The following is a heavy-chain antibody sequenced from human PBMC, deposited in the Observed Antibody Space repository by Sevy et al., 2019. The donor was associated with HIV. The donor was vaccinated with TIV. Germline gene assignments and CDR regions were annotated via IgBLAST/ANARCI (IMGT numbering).Heavy chain of an antibody. V-gene: IGHV1-2*02. J-gene: IGHJ4*02. D-gene: IGHD2-21*02. CDR3: TGSAAEAKNFYCGGDCYSDY. CDR2: INPKSGGT. Sequence: ASVKVSCKASGYTFTGYYLHWVRQAPGQGLEWMGWINPKSGGTNYAPKFQGRVTMTRDTSISTASMELSRLRSDDTAGYYCTGSAAEAKNFYCGGDCYSDYWGQGTLVTVSS. CDR1: GYTFTGYY.